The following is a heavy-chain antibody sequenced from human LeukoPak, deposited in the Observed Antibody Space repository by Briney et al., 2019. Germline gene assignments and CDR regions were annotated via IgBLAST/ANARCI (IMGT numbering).Heavy chain of an antibody. CDR3: ARGSRTGWYYFDY. Sequence: SETLSLTCTVSGGSINSYYWSWIRQPPGKGLEWIGYIYYSGSTNYNPSLKSRVTISVDTSKNQFSLRLSSVTAADTAVYYCARGSRTGWYYFDYWGQGTLVTVSS. V-gene: IGHV4-59*12. CDR2: IYYSGST. J-gene: IGHJ4*02. D-gene: IGHD6-19*01. CDR1: GGSINSYY.